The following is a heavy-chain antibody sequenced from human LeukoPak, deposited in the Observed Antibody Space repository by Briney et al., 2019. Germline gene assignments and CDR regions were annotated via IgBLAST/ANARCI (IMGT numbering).Heavy chain of an antibody. J-gene: IGHJ4*02. D-gene: IGHD2-15*01. CDR2: ISYRGRT. CDR3: ARISQSSGGFYY. Sequence: SETLSLTCTVSGGSISNSGGFYWSWNRQHPGDGLEWIGFISYRGRTYYNPSLKSRVSMSVDTSRSQFSLRLTSVTDEDTAVYYCARISQSSGGFYYWGQGTLVTVSS. V-gene: IGHV4-31*02. CDR1: GGSISNSGGFY.